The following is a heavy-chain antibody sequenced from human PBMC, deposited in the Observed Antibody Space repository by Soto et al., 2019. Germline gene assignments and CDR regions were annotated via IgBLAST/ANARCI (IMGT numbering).Heavy chain of an antibody. CDR1: GFTFTNAW. J-gene: IGHJ4*01. Sequence: GGSLRLCCAASGFTFTNAWINWVRQAPGKGLEWVGRIKSKTDGGTTDYAEPVKGRFAISRDDSNNMVYLQMNSLKIEDTAVYYCTTDSYSTIIIVRFDYWGHGTLVTVSS. CDR2: IKSKTDGGTT. CDR3: TTDSYSTIIIVRFDY. V-gene: IGHV3-15*07. D-gene: IGHD3-22*01.